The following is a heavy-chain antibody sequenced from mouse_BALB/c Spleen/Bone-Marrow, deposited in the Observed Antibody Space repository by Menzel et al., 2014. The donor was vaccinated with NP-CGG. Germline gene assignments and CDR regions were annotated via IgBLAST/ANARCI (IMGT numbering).Heavy chain of an antibody. CDR3: TRDGKGNYDYAMDY. V-gene: IGHV5-6-4*01. D-gene: IGHD2-1*01. J-gene: IGHJ4*01. CDR1: GFTSSSYT. Sequence: EVMLVESGGGLVKPGGSLKLSCAASGFTSSSYTMSWVRQTPEKRLEWVATISSGGSYTYYPDSVKGRFAISRDNAKNTLYLQMSCLKSEDTAMYYCTRDGKGNYDYAMDYWGQGTSVTVSS. CDR2: ISSGGSYT.